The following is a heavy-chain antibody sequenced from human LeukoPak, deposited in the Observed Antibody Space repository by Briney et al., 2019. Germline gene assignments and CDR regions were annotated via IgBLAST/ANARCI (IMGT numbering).Heavy chain of an antibody. J-gene: IGHJ4*02. CDR3: AKDVSTGWYAPSPNY. D-gene: IGHD2-8*01. V-gene: IGHV3-30*18. CDR1: RFTFSSYG. Sequence: GGSLRLSCAASRFTFSSYGMHWVRQAPGKGLEWVAVISYDGSNKYYADSVKGRFTISRDNSKNTLYLQMNSLRAEDTAVYYCAKDVSTGWYAPSPNYWGQGTLVTVSS. CDR2: ISYDGSNK.